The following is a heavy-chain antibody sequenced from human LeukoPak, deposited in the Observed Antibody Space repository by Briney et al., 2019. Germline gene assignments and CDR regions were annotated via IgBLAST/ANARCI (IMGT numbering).Heavy chain of an antibody. CDR1: GYTFTGYY. D-gene: IGHD4-17*01. V-gene: IGHV1-8*02. CDR3: ARGTVTSNWFDP. J-gene: IGHJ5*02. CDR2: MNPNSGNT. Sequence: ASVKVSCKASGYTFTGYYMHWVRQAPGQGLEWMGWMNPNSGNTDYAQKFQGRVTMTRNTSISTAYMELSSLRSEDTAVYYCARGTVTSNWFDPWGQGTLVTVSS.